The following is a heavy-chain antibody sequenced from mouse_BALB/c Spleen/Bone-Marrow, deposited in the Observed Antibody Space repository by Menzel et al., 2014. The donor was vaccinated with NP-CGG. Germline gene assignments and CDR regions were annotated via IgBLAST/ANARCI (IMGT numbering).Heavy chain of an antibody. D-gene: IGHD2-3*01. Sequence: SCTASGYTFTSYLMNWVKQRPGRGLEWIGRIDPSDSETHYNQKFKDKATLTVDKSSSTAYIQLSSLTSEDSAVYYCARALGDGYYYAMDYWGQGTSVTVSS. CDR1: GYTFTSYL. V-gene: IGHV1-74*01. CDR3: ARALGDGYYYAMDY. J-gene: IGHJ4*01. CDR2: IDPSDSET.